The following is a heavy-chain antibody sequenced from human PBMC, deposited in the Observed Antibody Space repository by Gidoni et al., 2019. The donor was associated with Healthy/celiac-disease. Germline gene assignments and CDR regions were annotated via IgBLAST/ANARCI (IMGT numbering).Heavy chain of an antibody. J-gene: IGHJ3*02. V-gene: IGHV3-9*01. CDR1: GFTFEDYA. CDR2: ISWNSGSI. Sequence: EVQLVESGGGLVQPGRSLRLSCAASGFTFEDYAMHWVRQAPGKGLEWVSGISWNSGSIGYADSVKGRFTISRDNAKNSLYLQMNSLRAEDTALYYCAKDMDPSIFGVVILSTGAFDIWGQGTMVTVSS. CDR3: AKDMDPSIFGVVILSTGAFDI. D-gene: IGHD3-3*01.